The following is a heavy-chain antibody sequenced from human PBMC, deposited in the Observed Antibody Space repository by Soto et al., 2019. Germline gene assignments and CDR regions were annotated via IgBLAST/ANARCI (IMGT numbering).Heavy chain of an antibody. D-gene: IGHD2-2*01. CDR1: GYTFTSYA. CDR3: AAYCSSTRCRLYYYGMDV. Sequence: ASVKVSCKASGYTFTSYAMHWVRQAPGQRLEWMGWINAGNGNTKYSQKFQGRVTITRDTSASTAYMELSSLRSEDTAVYYCAAYCSSTRCRLYYYGMDVWGQGTTVTVYS. V-gene: IGHV1-3*01. CDR2: INAGNGNT. J-gene: IGHJ6*02.